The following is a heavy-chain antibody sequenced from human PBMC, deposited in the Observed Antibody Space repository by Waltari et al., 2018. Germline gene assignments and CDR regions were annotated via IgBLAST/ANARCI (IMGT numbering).Heavy chain of an antibody. D-gene: IGHD6-25*01. Sequence: EVQLLESGGGLVQPGGSLRLSCATSGFTFSSYAMNWVRQAPGKGLERVSSIVPSGGSTYYADAVKGRCTISRDTSKNTMSLHMQNLRAEDTAVYFCASSSGWPRVVDYWGQGTLVTVSS. CDR1: GFTFSSYA. J-gene: IGHJ4*01. V-gene: IGHV3-23*01. CDR3: ASSSGWPRVVDY. CDR2: IVPSGGST.